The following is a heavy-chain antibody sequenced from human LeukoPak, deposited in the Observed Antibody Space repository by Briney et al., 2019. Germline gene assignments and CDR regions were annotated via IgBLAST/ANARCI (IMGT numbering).Heavy chain of an antibody. CDR1: GYTFTSYY. V-gene: IGHV1-2*02. CDR3: ARDSVARDAFDI. D-gene: IGHD4-23*01. CDR2: INPNSGGT. Sequence: GASVKVSCKASGYTFTSYYMHWVRQAPGQGLEWMGWINPNSGGTNYAQKFQGRVTMTRDTSISTAYMELSRLRSDDTAVYYCARDSVARDAFDIWGQGTMVTVSS. J-gene: IGHJ3*02.